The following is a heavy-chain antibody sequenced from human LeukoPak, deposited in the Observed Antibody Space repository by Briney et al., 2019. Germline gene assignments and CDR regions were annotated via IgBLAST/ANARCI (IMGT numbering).Heavy chain of an antibody. Sequence: PSETLSLTCTVSGGSISSYYWSWIQQPPGKGLEWIGYIYYSGSTNYNPSLKSRVTISVDTSKNQFSLKLSSVTAADTAVYYCARDKSGWTWRYFDYWGQGTLVTVSS. V-gene: IGHV4-59*01. CDR2: IYYSGST. CDR1: GGSISSYY. CDR3: ARDKSGWTWRYFDY. J-gene: IGHJ4*02. D-gene: IGHD6-19*01.